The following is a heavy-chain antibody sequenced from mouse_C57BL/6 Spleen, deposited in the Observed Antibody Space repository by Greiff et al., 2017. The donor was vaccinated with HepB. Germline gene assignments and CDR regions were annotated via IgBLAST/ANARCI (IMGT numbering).Heavy chain of an antibody. J-gene: IGHJ2*01. CDR2: ISYDGSN. CDR3: ARDDDGYYD. D-gene: IGHD2-3*01. V-gene: IGHV3-6*01. Sequence: EVQRVESGPGLVKPSQSLSLTCSVTGYSITSGYYWNWIRQFPGNKLEWMGYISYDGSNNYNPSLKNRISITRDTSKNQFCLKLNSVTTEDTATYYCARDDDGYYDWGQGTTLTVSS. CDR1: GYSITSGYY.